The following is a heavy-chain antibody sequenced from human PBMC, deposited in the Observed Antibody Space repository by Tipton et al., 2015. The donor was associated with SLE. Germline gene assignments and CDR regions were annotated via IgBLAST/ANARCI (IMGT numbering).Heavy chain of an antibody. CDR1: GGSISSGSYY. CDR2: IYTSGST. J-gene: IGHJ4*02. V-gene: IGHV4-61*02. D-gene: IGHD6-19*01. CDR3: ARVTAVAGSFDY. Sequence: TLSLTCTVSGGSISSGSYYWSWIRQPAGKGLEWIGRIYTSGSTNYNPSPKSRVTISVDTSKNQFSLKLSSVTAADTAVYYCARVTAVAGSFDYWGQGTLVTVSS.